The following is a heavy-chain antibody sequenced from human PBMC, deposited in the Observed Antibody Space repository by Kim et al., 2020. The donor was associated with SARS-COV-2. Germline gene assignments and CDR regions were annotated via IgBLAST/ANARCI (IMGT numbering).Heavy chain of an antibody. V-gene: IGHV3-48*01. Sequence: YADSVKGRFTISRDNAKNSLYLQMNSLRAEETAVYYCARQVHAGFNDFDDWGQGTPVTVSS. CDR3: ARQVHAGFNDFDD. J-gene: IGHJ4*02. D-gene: IGHD1-1*01.